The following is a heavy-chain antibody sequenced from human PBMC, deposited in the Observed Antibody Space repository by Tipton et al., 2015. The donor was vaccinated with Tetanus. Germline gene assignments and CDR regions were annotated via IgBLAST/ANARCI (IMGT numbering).Heavy chain of an antibody. D-gene: IGHD5-18*01. CDR2: IDHSGST. Sequence: TLSLTCTVSVGSISSGDYYWSWIRQHPGKGLEWIGYIDHSGSTYYNASLKSRVAISLDTSKIQFSLTLTSVTAADTAVYYCARGYSYGYSYWYFDLWGRGTLVTVSS. J-gene: IGHJ2*01. CDR3: ARGYSYGYSYWYFDL. V-gene: IGHV4-31*03. CDR1: VGSISSGDYY.